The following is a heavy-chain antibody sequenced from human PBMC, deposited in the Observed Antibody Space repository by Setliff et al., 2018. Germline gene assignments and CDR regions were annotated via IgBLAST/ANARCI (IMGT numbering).Heavy chain of an antibody. CDR2: IKQDGSEK. CDR3: ARVIYFYYMDV. Sequence: QAGGSLRLSCAASGFTFSRYWMSWVRQAPGKGLEWVANIKQDGSEKYYVDSVKGRLTISRDNAKNSLYLQMNSLRAEDTAVYYCARVIYFYYMDVWGKGTTVTVSS. V-gene: IGHV3-7*01. J-gene: IGHJ6*03. CDR1: GFTFSRYW.